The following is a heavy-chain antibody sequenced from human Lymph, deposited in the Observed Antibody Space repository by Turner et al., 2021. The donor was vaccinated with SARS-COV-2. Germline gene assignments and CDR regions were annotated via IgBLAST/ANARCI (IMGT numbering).Heavy chain of an antibody. J-gene: IGHJ4*02. CDR1: GFTFSSYA. Sequence: QVQLVESGGGVVQPGRSLKLSCAASGFTFSSYAMHWVRHAPGKGLEWVALISYDGNNKYYADSVRGRFTISRDNSKNTLYLQMNSLRAEDTAVYYCARGLSGNYYFFDYWGQGTLVTVSS. CDR2: ISYDGNNK. CDR3: ARGLSGNYYFFDY. V-gene: IGHV3-30-3*01. D-gene: IGHD1-26*01.